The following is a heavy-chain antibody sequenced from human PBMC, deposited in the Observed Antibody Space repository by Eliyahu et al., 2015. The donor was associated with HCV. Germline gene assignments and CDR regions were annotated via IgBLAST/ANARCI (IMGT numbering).Heavy chain of an antibody. J-gene: IGHJ5*02. CDR2: IHYRGST. CDR1: GGSIXTXY. CDR3: ASGGGGIAVAGTGGWFDP. D-gene: IGHD6-19*01. Sequence: QVQLQESGPGLVKPSETLSLTCXVSGGSIXTXYWSWIRQPPGKGLEWLGYIHYRGSTNYNPSLKSRVTISVDTSKNQFSLNLTSVTAADTAVYYCASGGGGIAVAGTGGWFDPWGQGTLVTVSS. V-gene: IGHV4-59*01.